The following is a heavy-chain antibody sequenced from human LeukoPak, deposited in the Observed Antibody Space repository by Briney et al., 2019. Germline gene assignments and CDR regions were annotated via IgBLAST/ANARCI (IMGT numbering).Heavy chain of an antibody. CDR3: ATGGQQLALDYYYYYYGMDV. J-gene: IGHJ6*02. CDR2: FDPEDGET. CDR1: GYTLTELS. Sequence: ASVNVSCKVSGYTLTELSMHWERQAPGKGLEWMGGFDPEDGETIYAQKFQGRVTMTEDTSTDTAYMELSSLRSEDTAVYYCATGGQQLALDYYYYYYGMDVWGQGTAVTVSS. V-gene: IGHV1-24*01. D-gene: IGHD6-13*01.